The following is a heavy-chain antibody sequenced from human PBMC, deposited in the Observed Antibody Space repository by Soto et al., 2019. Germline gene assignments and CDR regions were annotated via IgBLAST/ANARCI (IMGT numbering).Heavy chain of an antibody. CDR2: INWNDDK. V-gene: IGHV2-5*01. CDR3: ARSGHNSGFFYYDY. CDR1: GFSLSSTGVG. D-gene: IGHD3-22*01. Sequence: QITLKESGPTLVKVTQTVTLTCTFSGFSLSSTGVGVGWIRQPPGKALEGLALINWNDDKRYNPSLKSRLTITKDTSKNQVVLTMTNMDPVDTSTYYCARSGHNSGFFYYDYWGQGTLVTVSS. J-gene: IGHJ4*02.